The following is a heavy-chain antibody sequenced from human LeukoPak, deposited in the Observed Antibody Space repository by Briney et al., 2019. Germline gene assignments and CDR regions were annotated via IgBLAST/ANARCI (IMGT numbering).Heavy chain of an antibody. CDR3: ARLGAAPPGYYYMDV. V-gene: IGHV4-34*01. Sequence: SETLSLTCAVYGVSFSGYYWSWIRQPPGKGLEWIGAINHSGSTNYTPSLKSRVTISVDTSKNKFSLKLSSVTAADTAVYYCARLGAAPPGYYYMDVWGKGTTVTVSS. D-gene: IGHD6-6*01. J-gene: IGHJ6*03. CDR1: GVSFSGYY. CDR2: INHSGST.